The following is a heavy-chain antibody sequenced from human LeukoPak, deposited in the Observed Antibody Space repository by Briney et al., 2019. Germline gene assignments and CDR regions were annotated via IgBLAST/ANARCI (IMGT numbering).Heavy chain of an antibody. Sequence: PGGSLRLSCAASGFSFSNHQMNWVRQAPGKGLEWVSYISSRGGTIFYADSVKGRFTISRDISKSTLYLQMTSLRAEDTAVYYCAKDFHYYGSGSYWPTDSWGQGTLVTVSS. CDR1: GFSFSNHQ. V-gene: IGHV3-48*03. CDR2: ISSRGGTI. J-gene: IGHJ4*02. CDR3: AKDFHYYGSGSYWPTDS. D-gene: IGHD3-10*01.